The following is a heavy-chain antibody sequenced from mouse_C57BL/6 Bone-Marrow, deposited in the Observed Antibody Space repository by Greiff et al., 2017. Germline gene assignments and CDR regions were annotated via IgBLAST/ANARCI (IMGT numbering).Heavy chain of an antibody. CDR3: ARWGWLLRAMDY. V-gene: IGHV1-81*01. Sequence: VKLQESGAELARPGASVKLSCKASGYTFTSYGISWVKQRTGQGLEWIGEIYPRSGNTYYNEKFKGKATLTAEKSSSTAYMQLSSLTSEDSAVYFCARWGWLLRAMDYWGQGTSVTVSS. CDR2: IYPRSGNT. J-gene: IGHJ4*01. D-gene: IGHD2-3*01. CDR1: GYTFTSYG.